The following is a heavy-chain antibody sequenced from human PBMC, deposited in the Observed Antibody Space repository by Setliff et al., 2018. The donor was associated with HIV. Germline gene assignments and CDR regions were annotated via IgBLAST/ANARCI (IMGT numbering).Heavy chain of an antibody. V-gene: IGHV3-21*04. Sequence: GGSLRLSCAASGFTFSSYNMNWVRQAPGKGLEWVSSISSSSSYIYYADSVKGRFTISRDNANNLLFLEMNNLRVEDTAVYYCASFFGDYGYWGHGTQVTVSS. CDR2: ISSSSSYI. D-gene: IGHD3-10*01. CDR3: ASFFGDYGY. CDR1: GFTFSSYN. J-gene: IGHJ4*01.